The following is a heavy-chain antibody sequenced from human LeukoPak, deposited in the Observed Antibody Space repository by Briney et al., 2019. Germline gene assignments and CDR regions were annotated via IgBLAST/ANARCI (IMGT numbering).Heavy chain of an antibody. D-gene: IGHD6-6*01. CDR1: GYTFTSYA. V-gene: IGHV1-3*01. Sequence: ASVKVSCKASGYTFTSYAMHWVRQAPGQRLEWMGWINAGNGNTKYSQKFQGRVTITRDTSTSTVYMELSGLRSEDTAVYYCARDRVEAARPGFDYWGQGTLVTVSS. J-gene: IGHJ4*02. CDR3: ARDRVEAARPGFDY. CDR2: INAGNGNT.